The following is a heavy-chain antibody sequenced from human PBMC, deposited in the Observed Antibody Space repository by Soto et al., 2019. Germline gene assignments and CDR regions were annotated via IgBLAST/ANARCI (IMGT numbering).Heavy chain of an antibody. Sequence: EAPVKVSSKTPGGTFSSSATCWERPPHGQGLEWMGGIVRLFRTTNYAQKFQSRVTISADTSTYTVYMEVSVLRHGDTGVYYCARGGYISTWSNLLDPSFLVVCPQGTTVSVSS. D-gene: IGHD3-3*02. J-gene: IGHJ6*02. CDR1: GGTFSSSA. CDR3: ARGGYISTWSNLLDPSFLVV. CDR2: IVRLFRTT. V-gene: IGHV1-69*06.